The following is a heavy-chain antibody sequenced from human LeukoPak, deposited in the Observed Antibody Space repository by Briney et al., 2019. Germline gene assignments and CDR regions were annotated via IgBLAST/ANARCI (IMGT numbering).Heavy chain of an antibody. CDR2: ISGSGGST. D-gene: IGHD5-18*01. J-gene: IGHJ4*02. CDR3: AKELGGRTDMAAYFDY. Sequence: PGGSLRLSCAASGFTFSNYGMSWVRQAPGKGLQWVSGISGSGGSTYNEDSVKGRFTISRDNSKNTLFLQMNSLRDEATALYYCAKELGGRTDMAAYFDYWGQGTLVTVSS. V-gene: IGHV3-23*01. CDR1: GFTFSNYG.